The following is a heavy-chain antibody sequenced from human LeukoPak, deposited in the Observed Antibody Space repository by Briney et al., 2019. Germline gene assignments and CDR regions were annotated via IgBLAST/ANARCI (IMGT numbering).Heavy chain of an antibody. CDR3: ARDTYCSSTSCYAAFHY. CDR1: RFTFSSYA. J-gene: IGHJ4*02. D-gene: IGHD2-2*01. CDR2: ISSNGGST. Sequence: GGSLRLSCAASRFTFSSYAMHWVRQAPGKGLEYVSAISSNGGSTYYANSVKGRFTISRDNSKNTLYLQMGSLRAEDMAVYYCARDTYCSSTSCYAAFHYWGQGTLVTVSS. V-gene: IGHV3-64*01.